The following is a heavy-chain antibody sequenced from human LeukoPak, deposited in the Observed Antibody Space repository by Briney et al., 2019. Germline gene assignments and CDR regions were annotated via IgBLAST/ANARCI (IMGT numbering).Heavy chain of an antibody. CDR2: IFHSGIT. CDR1: GYSISSGYY. D-gene: IGHD1-7*01. Sequence: PSETLSLTCAVAGYSISSGYYWGWIRQPPGKGLEWIGSIFHSGITYYNPSLETRVTLSVDTSKNQFSLNVNSVTAADTAVYYCARGAGTRHLDYWGQGTLVCLSS. J-gene: IGHJ4*02. CDR3: ARGAGTRHLDY. V-gene: IGHV4-38-2*01.